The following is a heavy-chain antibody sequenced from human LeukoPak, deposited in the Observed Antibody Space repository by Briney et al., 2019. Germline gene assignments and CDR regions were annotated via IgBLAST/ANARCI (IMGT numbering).Heavy chain of an antibody. D-gene: IGHD2-15*01. V-gene: IGHV4-38-2*01. J-gene: IGHJ4*02. CDR2: IYHSGST. CDR3: ASATASRDSLYYFDY. Sequence: SETLSLTCAVSGSSISSGYYWGWIRQPPGKVLEWIGSIYHSGSTYYNPSLKSRVTISVDTSKNQFSLKLTSVTAADTAIYHCASATASRDSLYYFDYWGQGTLVTVSS. CDR1: GSSISSGYY.